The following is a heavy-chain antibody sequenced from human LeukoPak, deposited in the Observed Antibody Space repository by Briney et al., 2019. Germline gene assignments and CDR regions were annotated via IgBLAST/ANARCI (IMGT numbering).Heavy chain of an antibody. V-gene: IGHV1-69*05. J-gene: IGHJ4*02. CDR1: GGSFNAYA. Sequence: ASVKVSCKASGGSFNAYAISWVRQAPGQGLEWMGGIIPIFGTSNYAQKLQGRVTISTDESTSTAYMEVSSLRSEDTAIYSCARGLDASMETAYDYWGQGTLVTVSS. CDR3: ARGLDASMETAYDY. CDR2: IIPIFGTS. D-gene: IGHD5-18*01.